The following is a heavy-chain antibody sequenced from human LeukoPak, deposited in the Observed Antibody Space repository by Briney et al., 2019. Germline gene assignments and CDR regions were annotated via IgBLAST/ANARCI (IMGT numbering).Heavy chain of an antibody. D-gene: IGHD1-26*01. CDR1: GLTVSSYS. Sequence: PGGSLRLSCAASGLTVSSYSMNWVRQAPGKGLEWVGRARNKLTGYTTEFAASVKGRFTLSRDDSEKSVYLQMSSLKTEDTALYYCTRVQRVVGATILDYWGQGTLVTVSS. CDR2: ARNKLTGYTT. CDR3: TRVQRVVGATILDY. J-gene: IGHJ4*02. V-gene: IGHV3-72*01.